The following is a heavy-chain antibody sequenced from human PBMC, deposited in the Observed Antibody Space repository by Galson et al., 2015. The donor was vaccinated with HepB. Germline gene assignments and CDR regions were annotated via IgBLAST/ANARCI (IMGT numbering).Heavy chain of an antibody. V-gene: IGHV3-30*02. CDR2: IRYDGSNK. Sequence: SLRLSCAASGFTFSSYGMHWVRQAPGKGLEWVAFIRYDGSNKYYADSVRGRFTISRDNSKNTLYLQMNSLRAEDTAVYYCAKGPGGYCSGGSCYSFDYWGQGTLVTVSS. J-gene: IGHJ4*02. CDR1: GFTFSSYG. D-gene: IGHD2-15*01. CDR3: AKGPGGYCSGGSCYSFDY.